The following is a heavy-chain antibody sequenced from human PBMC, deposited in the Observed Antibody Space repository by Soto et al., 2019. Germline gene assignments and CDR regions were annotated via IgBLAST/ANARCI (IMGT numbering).Heavy chain of an antibody. D-gene: IGHD3-10*01. CDR1: GYTFTSYG. CDR2: ISAYNGNT. CDR3: ARDRGITMVRGAPGY. V-gene: IGHV1-18*01. J-gene: IGHJ4*02. Sequence: ASVKVSCKASGYTFTSYGISWARQAPGQGLEWMGWISAYNGNTNYAQKLQGRVTMTTDTSTSTAYMELRSLRSDDTAVYYCARDRGITMVRGAPGYWGQGTLVTVSS.